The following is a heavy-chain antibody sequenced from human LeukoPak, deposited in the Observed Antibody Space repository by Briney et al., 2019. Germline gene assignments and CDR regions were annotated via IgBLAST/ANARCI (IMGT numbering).Heavy chain of an antibody. Sequence: GASVKVSCKASGYTFTSYGISWVRQAPGQGLEWMGRISAYNGNTNYAQKLQGRVTMTTDTSTSTAYMELRSLRSDDTAVYYCARFRLRLGEFYFDYWGQGTLVTVSS. D-gene: IGHD3-16*01. CDR1: GYTFTSYG. CDR3: ARFRLRLGEFYFDY. V-gene: IGHV1-18*01. CDR2: ISAYNGNT. J-gene: IGHJ4*02.